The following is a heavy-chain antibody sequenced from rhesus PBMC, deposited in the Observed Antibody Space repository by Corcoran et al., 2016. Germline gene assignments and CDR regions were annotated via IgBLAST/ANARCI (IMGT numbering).Heavy chain of an antibody. CDR2: IYGSSGST. J-gene: IGHJ4*01. V-gene: IGHV4-76*01. CDR3: ARWEHYYGSGRKGYYFDY. Sequence: QVQLQESGPGVVKPSETLSLTCAVSGGSISSGYDWSWIRQPPGKGRGGGGYIYGSSGSTNYNPSLKNRVTISKDASKNQFSLKLSSVTAADTAVYYCARWEHYYGSGRKGYYFDYWGQGVLVTVSS. CDR1: GGSISSGYD. D-gene: IGHD3-28*01.